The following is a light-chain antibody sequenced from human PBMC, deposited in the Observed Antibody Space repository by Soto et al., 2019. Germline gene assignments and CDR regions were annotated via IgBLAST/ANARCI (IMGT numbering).Light chain of an antibody. V-gene: IGKV3-15*01. J-gene: IGKJ1*01. CDR2: GAS. Sequence: EIVMRQSPATLSVSPGERATLSCRASQSVSSNLAWYQQKPGQAPRLLIYGASTRATGIPARFSGSGSGTEFTLTISSLQSEDFAVYYCQQYEAVVTFGQGTKVDI. CDR1: QSVSSN. CDR3: QQYEAVVT.